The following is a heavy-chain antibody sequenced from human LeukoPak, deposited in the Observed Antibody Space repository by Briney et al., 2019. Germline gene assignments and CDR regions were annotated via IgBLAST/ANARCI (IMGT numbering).Heavy chain of an antibody. V-gene: IGHV4-4*07. Sequence: SETLSLTCAVSGCSISSYYWSWIRQPAGKGLEWIGRIYTSGSTNYNPSLKSRVTMSVDTSKNQFSLKLSSVTAADTAVYYCARGSGYSESYEFDYWGQGTLVTVSS. J-gene: IGHJ4*02. CDR1: GCSISSYY. D-gene: IGHD1-26*01. CDR2: IYTSGST. CDR3: ARGSGYSESYEFDY.